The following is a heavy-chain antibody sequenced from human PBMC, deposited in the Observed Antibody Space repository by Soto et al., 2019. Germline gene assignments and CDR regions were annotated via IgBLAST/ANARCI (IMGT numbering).Heavy chain of an antibody. CDR1: GFTFSSYW. D-gene: IGHD3-16*01. Sequence: GGSLRLSCAASGFTFSSYWMSWVRQAPGKGLEWVANIKQDGSEKYYVDSVKGRFTISRDNAKNSLYLQMNSLRAEDTAVYYCASERYYDYVWVSYLGAFDIWGQGTMVTVSS. V-gene: IGHV3-7*01. CDR3: ASERYYDYVWVSYLGAFDI. CDR2: IKQDGSEK. J-gene: IGHJ3*02.